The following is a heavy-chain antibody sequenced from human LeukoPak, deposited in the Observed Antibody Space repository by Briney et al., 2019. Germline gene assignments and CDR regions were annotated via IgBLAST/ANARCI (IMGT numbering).Heavy chain of an antibody. J-gene: IGHJ4*02. D-gene: IGHD3-16*01. Sequence: PSETLSLTCTVSGGSISSSSYYWGWIRQPPGKGLEWIGSIYYSGSTYYNPSLKSRVTISVDTSKNQFSLKLSSATAADTAVYYCARQFGGATEEPGDYWGQGTLVTVSS. CDR2: IYYSGST. CDR3: ARQFGGATEEPGDY. V-gene: IGHV4-39*01. CDR1: GGSISSSSYY.